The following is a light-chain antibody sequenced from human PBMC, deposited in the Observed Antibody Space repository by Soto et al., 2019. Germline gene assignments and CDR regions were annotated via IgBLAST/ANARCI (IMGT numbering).Light chain of an antibody. J-gene: IGKJ1*01. Sequence: IRMTQSPSSLSASVGDSVSINCRASQSISAWLAWYQQKPGKAPRLLIYKASTLEIGVPSRFSGSGSGTEFTLTISSLQPDDVAIYYCQQYNDYSWTFGQGTKVDIK. CDR2: KAS. V-gene: IGKV1-5*03. CDR1: QSISAW. CDR3: QQYNDYSWT.